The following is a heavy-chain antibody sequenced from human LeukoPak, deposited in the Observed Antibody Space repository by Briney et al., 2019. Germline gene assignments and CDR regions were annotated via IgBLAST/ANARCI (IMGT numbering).Heavy chain of an antibody. Sequence: PGGSLRLSCVASGFTFSNYWMSWVRQAPGKGLEWVANIKLDGSEKYYVGSVKGRLTISRDNAKNSLYLQMNSLRAEDTAVYYCAESISGWYGSFDYWGQGTLVTVSS. D-gene: IGHD6-19*01. CDR2: IKLDGSEK. CDR1: GFTFSNYW. J-gene: IGHJ4*02. CDR3: AESISGWYGSFDY. V-gene: IGHV3-7*01.